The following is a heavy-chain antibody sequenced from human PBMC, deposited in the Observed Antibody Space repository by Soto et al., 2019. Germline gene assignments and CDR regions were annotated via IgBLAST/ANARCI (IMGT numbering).Heavy chain of an antibody. J-gene: IGHJ6*02. CDR2: IKSKTDGGTT. Sequence: GGSLRLSCAASGFTFSNAWMNWVRQAPGKGLEWVGRIKSKTDGGTTDYAAPVKGRFTISSDDSKNTLYLQMNSLKTEDTAVYYCTTDRLAYCGGDCYVSGPGRVTDYYYYGMDVWGQGTTVTVSS. D-gene: IGHD2-21*02. V-gene: IGHV3-15*07. CDR3: TTDRLAYCGGDCYVSGPGRVTDYYYYGMDV. CDR1: GFTFSNAW.